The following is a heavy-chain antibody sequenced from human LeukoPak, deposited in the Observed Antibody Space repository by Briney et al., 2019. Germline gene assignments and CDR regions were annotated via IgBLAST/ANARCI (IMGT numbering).Heavy chain of an antibody. V-gene: IGHV4-59*02. CDR1: GGSVSSYY. CDR3: ASLGITYYYGSGNSWFDP. J-gene: IGHJ5*02. CDR2: IYYSGST. D-gene: IGHD3-10*01. Sequence: PSETLSLTCTVSGGSVSSYYWSWIRQPPGKGLEWIGYIYYSGSTKYNPSLKSRVTISVDTSKNQFSLKLSSVTAADTAVYYCASLGITYYYGSGNSWFDPWGQGTLVTVSS.